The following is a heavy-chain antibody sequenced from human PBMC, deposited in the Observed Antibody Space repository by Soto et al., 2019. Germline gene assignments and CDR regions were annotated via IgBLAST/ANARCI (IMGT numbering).Heavy chain of an antibody. J-gene: IGHJ6*02. D-gene: IGHD6-6*01. Sequence: ASVKVSCKASGYTFTGYYMHWVRQAPGQGLEWMGWINPNSGGTNYAQKFQGWVTMTRDTSISTAYMELSRPRSDDTAVYYCARDSEYSSSLQLPYYYYGMDVWGQGTTVTGSS. CDR3: ARDSEYSSSLQLPYYYYGMDV. V-gene: IGHV1-2*04. CDR1: GYTFTGYY. CDR2: INPNSGGT.